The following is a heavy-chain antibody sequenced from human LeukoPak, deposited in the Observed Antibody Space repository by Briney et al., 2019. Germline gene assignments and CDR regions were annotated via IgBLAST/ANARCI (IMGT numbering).Heavy chain of an antibody. V-gene: IGHV4-38-2*01. CDR2: IYHSGST. CDR3: ARYNYGCFDY. J-gene: IGHJ4*02. D-gene: IGHD5-18*01. Sequence: PSETLSLTCAVSDYSISSGYYWGWIRQPPGKELEWIGNIYHSGSTSYNPSLKSRVTISVDTSTNQFSLKLSSVTAADTAVYYCARYNYGCFDYWGQGTLVTVSS. CDR1: DYSISSGYY.